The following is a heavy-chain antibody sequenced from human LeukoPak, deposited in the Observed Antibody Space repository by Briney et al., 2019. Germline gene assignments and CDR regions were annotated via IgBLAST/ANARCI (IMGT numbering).Heavy chain of an antibody. V-gene: IGHV3-20*04. Sequence: TGGSLRLSCAASGFTFDDYGMSWVRQAPGKGLEWVSGINWNGGSTGYADSVKGRFTISRDNAKNSLYLQMNSLRAEDTALYYCARARYSGYGGALDIWGQGTMVTVSS. D-gene: IGHD5-12*01. CDR1: GFTFDDYG. J-gene: IGHJ3*02. CDR3: ARARYSGYGGALDI. CDR2: INWNGGST.